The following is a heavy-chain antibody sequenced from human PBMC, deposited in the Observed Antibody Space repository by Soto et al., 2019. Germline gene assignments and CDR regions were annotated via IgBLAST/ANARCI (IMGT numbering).Heavy chain of an antibody. Sequence: QVQLVESGGGVVQPGRSLRLSCAASGFTFSSYGMHWVRQAPGKGLEWVAVLWYDGTNKYYADSVKGRFTISRDNSKNTRYLQMNSRRADDTAVYYCAREIWFGTNGGMDVWGQGTTVTVSS. J-gene: IGHJ6*02. CDR2: LWYDGTNK. CDR1: GFTFSSYG. D-gene: IGHD3-10*01. CDR3: AREIWFGTNGGMDV. V-gene: IGHV3-33*01.